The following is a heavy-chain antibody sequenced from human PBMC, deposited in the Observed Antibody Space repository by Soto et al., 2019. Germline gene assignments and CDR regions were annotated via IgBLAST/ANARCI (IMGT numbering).Heavy chain of an antibody. J-gene: IGHJ6*02. Sequence: GESLKISCKGSGYSFTSYWISGVRQMPGKGLEWMGRIDPSDSYTNYSPSFQGHVTISADKSISTAYLQWSSLKASDTAMYYCARLIWFGELLYYGMDVWGQGTTVTVSS. CDR2: IDPSDSYT. CDR1: GYSFTSYW. V-gene: IGHV5-10-1*01. CDR3: ARLIWFGELLYYGMDV. D-gene: IGHD3-10*01.